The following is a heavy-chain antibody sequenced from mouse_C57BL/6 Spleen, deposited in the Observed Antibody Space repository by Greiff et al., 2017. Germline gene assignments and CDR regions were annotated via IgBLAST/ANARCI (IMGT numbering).Heavy chain of an antibody. Sequence: EVQLQESGPGLVKPSQSLSLTCSATGYSITSGYYWNWIRQFPGNKLEWMGYISYDGSNNYNPSLKNRISITRDTSKNQFFLKLNSVTTEDTATYYCVRASVGDYGSSYYYAMDYWGQGTSVTVSS. CDR1: GYSITSGYY. J-gene: IGHJ4*01. D-gene: IGHD1-1*01. V-gene: IGHV3-6*01. CDR3: VRASVGDYGSSYYYAMDY. CDR2: ISYDGSN.